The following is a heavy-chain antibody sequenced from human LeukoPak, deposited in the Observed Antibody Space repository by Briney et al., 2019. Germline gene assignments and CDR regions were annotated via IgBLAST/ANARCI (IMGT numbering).Heavy chain of an antibody. CDR1: GFTVSSSY. CDR2: IYSGGGT. CDR3: ARVDHYYDSSGYYGAFDY. Sequence: GGSLRLSCAASGFTVSSSYMSWVRQAPGKGLEWVSVIYSGGGTSYADSVKGRFTISRDNSKNTLSLQMNSLRAEDTAVYYCARVDHYYDSSGYYGAFDYWGQGTLVTVSS. V-gene: IGHV3-66*01. J-gene: IGHJ4*02. D-gene: IGHD3-22*01.